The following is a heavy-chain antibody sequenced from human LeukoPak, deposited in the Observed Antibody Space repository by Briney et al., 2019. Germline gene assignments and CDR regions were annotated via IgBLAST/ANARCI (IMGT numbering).Heavy chain of an antibody. CDR1: GYTFRGYY. D-gene: IGHD3-22*01. J-gene: IGHJ4*02. V-gene: IGHV1-2*02. CDR3: ARVLYYYDSSGALDY. Sequence: ASVKVSCKASGYTFRGYYMHWVRQAPVQGLEWMGWINPNSGGTNYAQKFQGRVTMTRDTSISTAYMELSRLRSDDTAVYYCARVLYYYDSSGALDYWGQGTLVTVSS. CDR2: INPNSGGT.